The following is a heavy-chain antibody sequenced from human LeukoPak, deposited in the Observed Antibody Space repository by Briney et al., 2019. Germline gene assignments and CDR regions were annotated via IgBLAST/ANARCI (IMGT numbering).Heavy chain of an antibody. CDR2: MNPNSGNT. CDR1: GYTFTSYD. CDR3: ARVGSLTGRPSPYWFDP. Sequence: ASVKVSCKASGYTFTSYDINWVRQATGQGLEWMGWMNPNSGNTGYAQKFQGRVTMTRNTSISTAYMELSSLRSENTAVYYCARVGSLTGRPSPYWFDPWGQGTLVTVSS. J-gene: IGHJ5*02. D-gene: IGHD3-10*01. V-gene: IGHV1-8*01.